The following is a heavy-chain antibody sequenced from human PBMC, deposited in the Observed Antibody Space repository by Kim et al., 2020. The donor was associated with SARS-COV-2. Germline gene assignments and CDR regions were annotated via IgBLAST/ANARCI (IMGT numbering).Heavy chain of an antibody. D-gene: IGHD1-26*01. CDR3: ARERGVGVTNAFDI. Sequence: ADYVKGTFTIARNNSKNSMYLQMNRLRAEDTAVYYCARERGVGVTNAFDIWGQGTMVTVSS. V-gene: IGHV3-30*07. J-gene: IGHJ3*02.